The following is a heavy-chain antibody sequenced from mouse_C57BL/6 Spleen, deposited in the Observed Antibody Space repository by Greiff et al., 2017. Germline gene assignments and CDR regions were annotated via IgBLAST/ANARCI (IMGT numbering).Heavy chain of an antibody. CDR3: TRDYGSSYLDY. V-gene: IGHV5-9-1*02. Sequence: EVKVVESGEGLVKPGGSLKLSCAASGFTFSSYAMSWVRQTPEKRLEWVAYISSGGDYIYYADTVKGRFTISRDNARNTLYLQMSSLKSEDTAMYYCTRDYGSSYLDYWGQGTTLTVSS. D-gene: IGHD1-1*01. CDR2: ISSGGDYI. J-gene: IGHJ2*01. CDR1: GFTFSSYA.